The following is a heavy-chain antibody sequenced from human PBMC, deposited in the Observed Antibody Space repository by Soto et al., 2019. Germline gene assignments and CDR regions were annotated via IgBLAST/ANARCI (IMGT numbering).Heavy chain of an antibody. Sequence: GGSLRLSCAASGFTFSSYSMNWVRQAPGKGLEWVSSISSSSSYIYYADSVKGRFTISRDNAKNSLYLQMNSLRAEDTAVYYCARVRGNSNWNEVAAFDIWGQGTMVTVSS. D-gene: IGHD1-1*01. CDR3: ARVRGNSNWNEVAAFDI. V-gene: IGHV3-21*01. CDR1: GFTFSSYS. CDR2: ISSSSSYI. J-gene: IGHJ3*02.